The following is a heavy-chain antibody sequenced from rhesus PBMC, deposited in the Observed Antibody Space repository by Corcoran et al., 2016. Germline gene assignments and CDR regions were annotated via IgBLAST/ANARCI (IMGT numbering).Heavy chain of an antibody. CDR3: ARDRSYGNSYGLDS. D-gene: IGHD4-35*01. CDR1: GASIRSNW. V-gene: IGHV4-80*01. CDR2: ICGYSDRT. Sequence: QVQRRESGPGLVKPSETLSLTCTVLGASIRSNWCRWIRQPPGQGLEWIGEICGYSDRTNYNPSLKSRVTVSKDASKNQFFLKLNSVTAADTAVYYCARDRSYGNSYGLDSWGQGVVVTVSS. J-gene: IGHJ6*01.